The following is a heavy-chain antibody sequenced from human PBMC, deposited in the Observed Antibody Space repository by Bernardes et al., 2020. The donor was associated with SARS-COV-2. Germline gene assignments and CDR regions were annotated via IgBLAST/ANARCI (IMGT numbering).Heavy chain of an antibody. V-gene: IGHV3-23*01. J-gene: IGHJ3*01. CDR1: RFTFNNYA. Sequence: GGSLRLSCAASRFTFNNYAMNWVRQAPGKRLEWVSGISGSGGSTYNADSVKGRFTISRDNSKNMLYLQMESLRAEDTAVYYCARDVGGTDWRFGFDVWGPGTMVHVSS. D-gene: IGHD3-9*01. CDR3: ARDVGGTDWRFGFDV. CDR2: ISGSGGST.